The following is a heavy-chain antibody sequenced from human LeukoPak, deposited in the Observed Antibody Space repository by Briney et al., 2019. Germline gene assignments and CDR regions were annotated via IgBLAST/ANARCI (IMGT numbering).Heavy chain of an antibody. V-gene: IGHV1-3*03. Sequence: ASGKLCCKPAGYTVTRYAMHWVRESAGHRLGWLRWINAANGNAKYTEEFQARVTITRDTSASTANIELSSLRSADMVVYYCARVMRARVTTGYFDYWGQGTLVTVSS. CDR3: ARVMRARVTTGYFDY. D-gene: IGHD4-17*01. J-gene: IGHJ4*02. CDR1: GYTVTRYA. CDR2: INAANGNA.